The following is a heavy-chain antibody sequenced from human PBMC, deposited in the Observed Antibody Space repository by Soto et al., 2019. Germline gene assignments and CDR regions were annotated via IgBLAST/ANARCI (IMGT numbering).Heavy chain of an antibody. CDR3: ARGYSGLEV. CDR2: TTPSGGDT. CDR1: GFSFSEHY. Sequence: QAQLVESGGGLVKPGGSLRLSCTASGFSFSEHYMSWIRQSPGKGFEWGSYTTPSGGDTFYTDSVKGRFSISRNNAMRSVDLQMNSLTVEDTAVYYCARGYSGLEVWGQGTTVTVSS. J-gene: IGHJ6*02. V-gene: IGHV3-11*01.